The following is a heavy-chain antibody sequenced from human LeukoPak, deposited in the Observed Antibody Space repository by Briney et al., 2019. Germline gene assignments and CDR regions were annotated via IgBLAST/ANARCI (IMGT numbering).Heavy chain of an antibody. Sequence: GESLKISCKGSGYSFTSYWIGWVRQMPGKGLEWLGIIYPGDSDTRYSPSFQGQVTISADKSISTAYLQWSSLKASDTAMYYCARQLKYSSSWSLYDYWGQGTLVTVSS. J-gene: IGHJ4*02. D-gene: IGHD6-6*01. CDR3: ARQLKYSSSWSLYDY. CDR1: GYSFTSYW. V-gene: IGHV5-51*01. CDR2: IYPGDSDT.